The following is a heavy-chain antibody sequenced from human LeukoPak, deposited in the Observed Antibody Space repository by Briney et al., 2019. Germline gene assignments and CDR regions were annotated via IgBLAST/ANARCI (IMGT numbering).Heavy chain of an antibody. J-gene: IGHJ6*03. V-gene: IGHV3-33*01. D-gene: IGHD6-6*01. CDR1: GFTFSSYG. CDR3: ARANRRHREYSSRNYYYYYMDV. Sequence: GGSLRLSCAASGFTFSSYGMHWVRQAPGKGLEWVAVIWYDGSNKNYADSVKGRFTISRDNSKNTLYLQMNSLRAEDTAVYYCARANRRHREYSSRNYYYYYMDVWGRGTTVTISS. CDR2: IWYDGSNK.